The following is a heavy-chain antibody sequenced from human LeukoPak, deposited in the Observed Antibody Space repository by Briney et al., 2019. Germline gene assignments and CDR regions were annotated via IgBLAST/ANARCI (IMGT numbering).Heavy chain of an antibody. V-gene: IGHV3-21*01. CDR3: AREERYYYGSGSSTVYGMDV. J-gene: IGHJ6*04. D-gene: IGHD3-10*01. Sequence: GGSLRLSCAASGFTFSTYTMNWVRQAPGKGLEWVSSISSSSTYIYYADSVKGRLTISRDNAKNSLYLQMNSLRAEDTAVYYCAREERYYYGSGSSTVYGMDVWGKGTTVTVSS. CDR2: ISSSSTYI. CDR1: GFTFSTYT.